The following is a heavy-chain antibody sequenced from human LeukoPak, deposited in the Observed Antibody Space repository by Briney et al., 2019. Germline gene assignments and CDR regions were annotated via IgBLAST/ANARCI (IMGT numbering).Heavy chain of an antibody. CDR2: IYPGDSDT. J-gene: IGHJ4*02. Sequence: GESLKISLRCSGYILTSYCIGLVRQMPGKGLEWMGIIYPGDSDTRYSPSFQGQVTISADKSISTAYLQWSSLKASDTAIYYCARLAGPLGYWGQGTLVTVSS. CDR1: GYILTSYC. D-gene: IGHD2-21*01. V-gene: IGHV5-51*01. CDR3: ARLAGPLGY.